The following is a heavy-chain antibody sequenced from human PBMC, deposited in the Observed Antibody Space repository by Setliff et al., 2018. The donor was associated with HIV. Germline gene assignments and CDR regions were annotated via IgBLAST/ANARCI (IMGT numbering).Heavy chain of an antibody. V-gene: IGHV3-33*08. D-gene: IGHD1-26*01. Sequence: LRLSCAASEFTFSSYAMHWVRQAAGKGPEWVAVIWYDGSIEYYIDSVKGRFTISRDNSKSTLYLQMTNLRAEDTALYFCAKGAGPTTLAEPFDSWGQGTLVTVSS. CDR2: IWYDGSIE. J-gene: IGHJ4*02. CDR1: EFTFSSYA. CDR3: AKGAGPTTLAEPFDS.